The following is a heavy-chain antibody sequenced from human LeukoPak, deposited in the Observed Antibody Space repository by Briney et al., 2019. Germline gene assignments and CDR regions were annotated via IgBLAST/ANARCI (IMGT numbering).Heavy chain of an antibody. CDR3: ARNAGGRFYVSRQVGYYSGMDV. J-gene: IGHJ6*02. D-gene: IGHD3-10*01. V-gene: IGHV1-69*02. Sequence: SVKVSCKASGGTFSSYPISWVRQAPGQGLEWMGRIIPLLGIANYAQKFHGRVTITADKSTNTAYMELSSLRSEDTAVYYCARNAGGRFYVSRQVGYYSGMDVWGQGTTVTVSS. CDR1: GGTFSSYP. CDR2: IIPLLGIA.